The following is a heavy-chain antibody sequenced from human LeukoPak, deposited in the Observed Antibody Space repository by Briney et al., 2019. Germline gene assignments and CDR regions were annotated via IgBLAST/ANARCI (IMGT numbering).Heavy chain of an antibody. V-gene: IGHV4-34*01. D-gene: IGHD5-24*01. CDR3: AREGGWLQSNNWFDP. CDR2: INHSGST. CDR1: GGSFSGYY. Sequence: PSETLPLTCAVYGGSFSGYYWSWIRQPPGKGLEWIGEINHSGSTNYNPSLKSRVTISVDTSKNQFSLKLSSVTAADTAVYYCAREGGWLQSNNWFDPWGQGTLVTVSS. J-gene: IGHJ5*02.